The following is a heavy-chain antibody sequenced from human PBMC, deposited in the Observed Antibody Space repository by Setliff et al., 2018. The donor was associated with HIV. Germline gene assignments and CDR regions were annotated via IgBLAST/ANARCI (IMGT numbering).Heavy chain of an antibody. CDR1: GYTLTELS. V-gene: IGHV1-24*01. D-gene: IGHD6-13*01. J-gene: IGHJ1*01. CDR2: FDPEYDKT. CDR3: ATDPGYSSTWYSEPFQH. Sequence: RASVKVSCKVSGYTLTELSIHWVRQAPGKGLEWMGGFDPEYDKTFYAQKFQGRVTMSEDTSTDTAYMELSSLRSDDTAMYYCATDPGYSSTWYSEPFQHWGQGTVVTVSS.